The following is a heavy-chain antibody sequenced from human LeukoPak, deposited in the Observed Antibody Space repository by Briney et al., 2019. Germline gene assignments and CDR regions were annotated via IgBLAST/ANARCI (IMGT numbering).Heavy chain of an antibody. CDR3: ARVGYGGNWFDP. Sequence: SETLSLTCTVSGGSISSSSYYWGWIRQPPGKGLEWIGSIYYSGSTYYNPSLKSRVTISVDTSKNQFALKLSSVTAADPAVYYCARVGYGGNWFDPWGQGTLVTVSS. J-gene: IGHJ5*02. CDR1: GGSISSSSYY. CDR2: IYYSGST. D-gene: IGHD4-23*01. V-gene: IGHV4-39*06.